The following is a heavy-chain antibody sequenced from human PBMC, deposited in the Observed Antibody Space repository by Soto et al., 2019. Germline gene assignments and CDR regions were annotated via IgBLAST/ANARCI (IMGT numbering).Heavy chain of an antibody. CDR2: ITGTGGDT. CDR1: GFPLSTYG. J-gene: IGHJ6*02. CDR3: ARIRGYWYGLDV. V-gene: IGHV3-23*01. Sequence: EVQLLESGGGLVQPGGSLRLSCAASGFPLSTYGMSWVRQAPGKGLEWVSSITGTGGDTYYDDSVKGRFTSSRDNSNNMLYLQMNSLRVEDTAVYYCARIRGYWYGLDVWGQGTTIPVSS.